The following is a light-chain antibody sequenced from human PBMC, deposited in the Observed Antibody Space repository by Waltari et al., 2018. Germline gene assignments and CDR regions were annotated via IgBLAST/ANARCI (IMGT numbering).Light chain of an antibody. J-gene: IGKJ4*01. Sequence: DIQMTQTPSTLSAFVGGRETITCRASQSISGWLAWYQQKPGKAPNLLIYKASSLRSGVSSRFSGAGSGTEFTLTIDSVQPDDFASYYCQQYNDYPLTFGGGTRVEIK. CDR2: KAS. CDR1: QSISGW. CDR3: QQYNDYPLT. V-gene: IGKV1-5*03.